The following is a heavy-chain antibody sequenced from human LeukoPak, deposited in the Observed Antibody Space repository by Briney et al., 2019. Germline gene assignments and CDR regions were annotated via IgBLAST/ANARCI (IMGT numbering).Heavy chain of an antibody. J-gene: IGHJ4*02. CDR2: IQTSGST. Sequence: SETLSLTCTVSGVSISRYYWSWIRQPAGKGLQWIGRIQTSGSTNYNPSLESRIIMSVDTSKNQFSLKLSSVTAADTAVYYCARHTDIAPLSSLKYWGQGTLVTVSS. V-gene: IGHV4-4*07. CDR1: GVSISRYY. CDR3: ARHTDIAPLSSLKY. D-gene: IGHD6-13*01.